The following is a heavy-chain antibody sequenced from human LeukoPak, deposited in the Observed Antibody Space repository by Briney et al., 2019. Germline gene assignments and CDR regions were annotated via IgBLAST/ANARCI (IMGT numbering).Heavy chain of an antibody. D-gene: IGHD6-19*01. CDR3: AKDARRYSGWYFFDH. J-gene: IGHJ4*02. CDR1: GXSFSNLA. V-gene: IGHV3-23*01. Sequence: GGSLRLSCVASGXSFSNLAMGWVRQAPGNGLEWVSVISDSGDITYYADSVKGRFTISRDNSRNTLYLQMNSLRVDDTAVYYCAKDARRYSGWYFFDHWGQGALVTVSS. CDR2: ISDSGDIT.